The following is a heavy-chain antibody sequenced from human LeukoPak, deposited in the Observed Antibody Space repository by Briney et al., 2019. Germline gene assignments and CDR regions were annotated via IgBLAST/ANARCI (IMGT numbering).Heavy chain of an antibody. D-gene: IGHD1-26*01. CDR3: ANWREGARPGFDY. CDR2: ISSSSSTI. J-gene: IGHJ4*02. Sequence: GGSLRLSCAASGFTFSSYSMNWVRQAPGKGLEWVSYISSSSSTIYYADSLKGRFTISRDNSKNTLYLQMSSLRAEDTAMYYCANWREGARPGFDYWGQGTLVTVSS. V-gene: IGHV3-48*01. CDR1: GFTFSSYS.